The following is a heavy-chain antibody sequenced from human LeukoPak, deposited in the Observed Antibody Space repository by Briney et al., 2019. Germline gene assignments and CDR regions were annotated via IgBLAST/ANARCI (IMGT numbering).Heavy chain of an antibody. CDR3: ATDPRSTAISNQLY. V-gene: IGHV3-11*01. CDR2: ISSSGSTI. CDR1: GFTFSDYY. Sequence: PGGSLRLSCAASGFTFSDYYMSWIRQAPGKGLEWVSYISSSGSTIYYAESVKGRFTISRDNAKDSLYLQMNSLRAEDTAVYYCATDPRSTAISNQLYWGQGTLVTVSS. D-gene: IGHD2-21*02. J-gene: IGHJ4*02.